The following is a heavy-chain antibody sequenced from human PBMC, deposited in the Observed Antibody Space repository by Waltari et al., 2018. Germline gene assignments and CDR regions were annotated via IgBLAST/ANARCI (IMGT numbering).Heavy chain of an antibody. V-gene: IGHV1-18*01. CDR3: ARAGAEVTRFFDY. Sequence: QVQLVQSGVEVKKPGASVTVSCKTSGYTFSRFGISWVRQAPGQGLEWMGGISAVKSHTNYAQNLQDRVTMTADTSTTTAYMELRSLTSDDTAVYYCARAGAEVTRFFDYWGQGTLVTVSS. D-gene: IGHD3-3*01. CDR1: GYTFSRFG. CDR2: ISAVKSHT. J-gene: IGHJ4*02.